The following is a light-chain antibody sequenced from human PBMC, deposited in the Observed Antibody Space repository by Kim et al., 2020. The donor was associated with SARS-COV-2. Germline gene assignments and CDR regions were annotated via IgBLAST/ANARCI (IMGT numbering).Light chain of an antibody. V-gene: IGKV1D-16*01. CDR1: QGISAC. CDR3: QQYDSYPRT. J-gene: IGKJ1*01. Sequence: DIQMTQSPSLVSAFVGDTVTITCRASQGISACLAWYQQKPEKALKSLIYAASSLQSGVPSRFSGSGSGTDFTLTINGLQAEDFASYYCQQYDSYPRTFGQGTKVDIK. CDR2: AAS.